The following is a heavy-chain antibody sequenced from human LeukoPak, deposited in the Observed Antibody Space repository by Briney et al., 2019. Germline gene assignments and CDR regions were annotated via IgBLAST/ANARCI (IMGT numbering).Heavy chain of an antibody. D-gene: IGHD2/OR15-2a*01. J-gene: IGHJ3*02. CDR3: ARDGISRGAFDI. Sequence: GGSLRLSCAASGFTFSSYAMHWVRQAPGKGLEWVALISYDGSNKYYADSVKGRFTISRDNAKNSLYLQMNSLRAEDTAVYYCARDGISRGAFDIWGQGTMVTVSS. CDR1: GFTFSSYA. CDR2: ISYDGSNK. V-gene: IGHV3-30*04.